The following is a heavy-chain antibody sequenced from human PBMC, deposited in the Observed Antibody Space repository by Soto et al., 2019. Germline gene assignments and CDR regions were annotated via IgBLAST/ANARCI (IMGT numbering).Heavy chain of an antibody. Sequence: GGSLRLSCAASGFTFSSYAMSWVRQAPGKVLEWVSAISGSGGSTYYADSVKGRFTISRDNSKNTLYLQMNSLRAEDTAVYYCAKLIAAPPPLGYYYGMDVWGQGTTVTVSS. CDR3: AKLIAAPPPLGYYYGMDV. D-gene: IGHD6-13*01. V-gene: IGHV3-23*01. CDR1: GFTFSSYA. CDR2: ISGSGGST. J-gene: IGHJ6*02.